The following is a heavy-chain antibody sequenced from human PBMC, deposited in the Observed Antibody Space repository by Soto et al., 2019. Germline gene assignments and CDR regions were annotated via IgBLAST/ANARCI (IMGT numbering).Heavy chain of an antibody. D-gene: IGHD1-26*01. V-gene: IGHV3-23*01. J-gene: IGHJ4*03. CDR3: ARRGSGSYYGY. CDR1: GFTFSSYA. Sequence: EVQLLESGGGLVQPGGSLRLSCAASGFTFSSYAMRWVRQAPVKGLEWVSAISGSGGSTYYADSVKGRVTISRDNSKNTLYLQMTILRAEDTAVYYGARRGSGSYYGYWGQGSLVTVSS. CDR2: ISGSGGST.